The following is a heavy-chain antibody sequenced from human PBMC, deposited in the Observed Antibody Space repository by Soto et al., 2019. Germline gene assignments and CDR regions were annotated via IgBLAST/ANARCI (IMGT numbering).Heavy chain of an antibody. CDR1: GASISSYY. J-gene: IGHJ5*02. Sequence: SETLSLTCTVSGASISSYYWSWIRQPPGKGLEWIGYIYHSGSTYYNPSLKSRVTISVDRSKNQFSLKLSSVTAADTAVYYCARANTLFEWFDPWGQGTLVTVSA. CDR2: IYHSGST. D-gene: IGHD2-8*01. V-gene: IGHV4-59*12. CDR3: ARANTLFEWFDP.